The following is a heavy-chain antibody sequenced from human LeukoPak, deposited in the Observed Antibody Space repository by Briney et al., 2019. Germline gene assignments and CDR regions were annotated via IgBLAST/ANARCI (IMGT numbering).Heavy chain of an antibody. Sequence: SETLSLTCTVSGGSISSSSYYWGWIRQPPGKGLEWIGSIYYSGSTYYNPSLKSRVTISVDTSKNQFSLKLSSVTAADTAVYYCARTYRQQLARGIFDYWGQGTLVTVSS. J-gene: IGHJ4*02. D-gene: IGHD6-13*01. V-gene: IGHV4-39*07. CDR2: IYYSGST. CDR1: GGSISSSSYY. CDR3: ARTYRQQLARGIFDY.